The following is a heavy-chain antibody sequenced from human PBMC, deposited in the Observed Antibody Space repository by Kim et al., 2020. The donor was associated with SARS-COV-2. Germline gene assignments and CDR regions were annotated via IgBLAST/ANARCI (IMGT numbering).Heavy chain of an antibody. V-gene: IGHV4-34*01. CDR2: GRT. J-gene: IGHJ4*02. Sequence: GRTNYNPSLKSRVTISVDTSKNQFSLKLSSVTAADTAVYYCARAFYDARDYWGQGTLVTVSS. CDR3: ARAFYDARDY. D-gene: IGHD5-12*01.